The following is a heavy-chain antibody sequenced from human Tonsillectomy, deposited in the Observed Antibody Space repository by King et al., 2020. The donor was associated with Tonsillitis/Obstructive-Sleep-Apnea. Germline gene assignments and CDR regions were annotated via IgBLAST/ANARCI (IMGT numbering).Heavy chain of an antibody. J-gene: IGHJ4*02. D-gene: IGHD2-15*01. CDR1: GGTFSSYA. CDR3: ARPALPYCSGGSCYSHFDY. Sequence: QLVQSGAEVKKPGSSVKVSCKASGGTFSSYAISWVRQAPGQGLEWMGGIIPIFGTVNYAQKFQGRVTITADESTSTAYMELSSLRSEDTAVYYCARPALPYCSGGSCYSHFDYWGQGTLVTVSS. CDR2: IIPIFGTV. V-gene: IGHV1-69*01.